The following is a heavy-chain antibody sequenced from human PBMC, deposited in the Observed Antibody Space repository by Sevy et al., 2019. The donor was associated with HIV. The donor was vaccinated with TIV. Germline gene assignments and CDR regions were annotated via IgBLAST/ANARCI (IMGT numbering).Heavy chain of an antibody. CDR2: FDPEDGET. J-gene: IGHJ4*02. CDR3: STGDPIAVAVRLIDY. V-gene: IGHV1-24*01. CDR1: GYTLTELS. Sequence: ASVKVSCKVSGYTLTELSMHWVRQAPGKGLEWMGGFDPEDGETIYAQKFQGRVTMTEDTSTDTAYMELSSLRSEDTAVYYCSTGDPIAVAVRLIDYWGQGTLVTVSS. D-gene: IGHD6-19*01.